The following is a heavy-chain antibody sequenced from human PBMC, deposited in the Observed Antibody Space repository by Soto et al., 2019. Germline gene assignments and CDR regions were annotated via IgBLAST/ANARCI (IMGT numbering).Heavy chain of an antibody. Sequence: GGSLRLSCSASGFTFSSYAMHWVRQAPGKGLEYVSAISSNGGSTYYADSVKGRFTISRDNSKNTLYLQMSSLRAEDTAVYYWVKDGYDSSGYYFLQYYFDYWGQGTLVTVSS. J-gene: IGHJ4*02. D-gene: IGHD3-22*01. V-gene: IGHV3-64D*06. CDR1: GFTFSSYA. CDR3: VKDGYDSSGYYFLQYYFDY. CDR2: ISSNGGST.